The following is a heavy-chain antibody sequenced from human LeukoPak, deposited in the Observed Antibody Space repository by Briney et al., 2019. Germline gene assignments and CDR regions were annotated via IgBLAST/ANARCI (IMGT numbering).Heavy chain of an antibody. J-gene: IGHJ4*02. D-gene: IGHD6-13*01. CDR3: ARIPPHSGSGSWVVVGSYFDY. CDR1: GGSISSYY. Sequence: KPSETLSLTCTVSGGSISSYYWSWIRQPPGKGLEWIGYIYYSGSTNYNPSLKSRVTISVDTSKNQFSLKLSSVTAADTAVYYCARIPPHSGSGSWVVVGSYFDYWGQGTPVTVSS. V-gene: IGHV4-59*01. CDR2: IYYSGST.